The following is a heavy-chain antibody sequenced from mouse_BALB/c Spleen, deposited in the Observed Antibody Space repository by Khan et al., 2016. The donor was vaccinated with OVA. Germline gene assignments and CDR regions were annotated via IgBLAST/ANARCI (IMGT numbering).Heavy chain of an antibody. CDR2: IDPFNDDT. D-gene: IGHD1-1*01. CDR1: GYSFTTYY. Sequence: VQLKQSGPELMKPGASVKISCKASGYSFTTYYIHWVKQSHGKSLEWIGYIDPFNDDTNYNQKFKGKATLTVDKSSSTAYMHLSSLTSEDSAVYYCAIHGSSSWFAYWGQGTLVTVSA. CDR3: AIHGSSSWFAY. V-gene: IGHV1S135*01. J-gene: IGHJ3*01.